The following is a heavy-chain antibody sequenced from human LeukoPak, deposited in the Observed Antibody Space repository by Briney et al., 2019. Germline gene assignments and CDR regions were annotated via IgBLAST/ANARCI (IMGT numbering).Heavy chain of an antibody. CDR2: MNPNSGNT. D-gene: IGHD4-17*01. V-gene: IGHV1-8*01. J-gene: IGHJ4*02. CDR3: ARVYDYGDPLNY. CDR1: GYTFTSYD. Sequence: ASVKVSCKASGYTFTSYDINWVRQATGQGLEWMGWMNPNSGNTGYAQKFQGRVTMTRNTSISTAYMELSSLRSEDTAVYYCARVYDYGDPLNYWGQGTLVTVSS.